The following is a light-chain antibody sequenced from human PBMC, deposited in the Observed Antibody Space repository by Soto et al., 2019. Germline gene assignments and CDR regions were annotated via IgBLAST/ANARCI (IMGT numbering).Light chain of an antibody. CDR1: QSVSNN. V-gene: IGKV3-15*01. CDR2: DAS. J-gene: IGKJ1*01. Sequence: ILMTQSPATLSVSPGERATLSCRASQSVSNNFAWYQQKPGQGPRLLLYDASTQATGIPARFSGSGSGTELPLTISGLQSQDFAVYFCQQYNNWPPLTLGQGTKVEMK. CDR3: QQYNNWPPLT.